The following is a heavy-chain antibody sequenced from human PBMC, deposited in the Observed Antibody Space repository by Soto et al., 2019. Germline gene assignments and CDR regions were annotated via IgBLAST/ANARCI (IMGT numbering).Heavy chain of an antibody. Sequence: GASVKVSCKASGYTFTSYGISWVRQAPGQGLEWMGWISAYNGNTNYAQKLQGRVTMTTDTSTSTAYMELRSLRSDDTAVYYCASYCGGDCYHAFDIWGQGTMVTVSS. CDR1: GYTFTSYG. CDR2: ISAYNGNT. D-gene: IGHD2-21*02. V-gene: IGHV1-18*04. J-gene: IGHJ3*02. CDR3: ASYCGGDCYHAFDI.